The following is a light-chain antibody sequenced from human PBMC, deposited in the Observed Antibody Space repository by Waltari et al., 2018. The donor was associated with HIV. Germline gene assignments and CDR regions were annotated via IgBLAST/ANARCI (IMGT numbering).Light chain of an antibody. CDR1: TSNIGSTS. J-gene: IGLJ3*02. V-gene: IGLV1-44*01. CDR3: ATWDDSLNAWV. CDR2: NDN. Sequence: QSVLTQPPSASGTPGQRATISCSGSTSNIGSTSVSWYQQLPRTAPRLLIFNDNQRPSGVPDRISGSRSGTSASLAISGLQSEDEADYYCATWDDSLNAWVFGGGIKLTVL.